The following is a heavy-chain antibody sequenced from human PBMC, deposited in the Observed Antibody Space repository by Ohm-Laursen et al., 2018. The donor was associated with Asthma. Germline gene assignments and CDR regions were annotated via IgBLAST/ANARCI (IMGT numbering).Heavy chain of an antibody. V-gene: IGHV3-30*03. CDR3: AREGGMAEAGGMDV. D-gene: IGHD6-13*01. CDR2: ISYAGNNK. J-gene: IGHJ6*02. CDR1: GFTFSNYG. Sequence: SLRLSCSAFGFTFSNYGMHWVRQAPGEGLEWVAVISYAGNNKDYADSVKGRFTISRDNSKNTLCLQMDSLRAEDTAVYYCAREGGMAEAGGMDVWGQGTTVTVSS.